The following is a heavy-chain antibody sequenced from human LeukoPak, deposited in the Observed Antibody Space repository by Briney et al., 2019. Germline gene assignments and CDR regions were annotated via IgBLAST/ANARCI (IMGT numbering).Heavy chain of an antibody. Sequence: GRSLRLSCAASGFTFDDYAMHWVRQAPGKGLEWVSGVTWNSDNIGYADSVKGRFTISRDNAKNSLYLQMNSLRAEDTALYYCAKGLWDDSSGYVVGAFDIWGQGTMVTVSS. CDR1: GFTFDDYA. CDR3: AKGLWDDSSGYVVGAFDI. J-gene: IGHJ3*02. D-gene: IGHD3-22*01. CDR2: VTWNSDNI. V-gene: IGHV3-9*01.